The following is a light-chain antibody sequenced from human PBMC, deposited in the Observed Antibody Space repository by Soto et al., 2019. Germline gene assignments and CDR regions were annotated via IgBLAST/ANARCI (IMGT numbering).Light chain of an antibody. V-gene: IGKV3-11*01. Sequence: EIVLTQSPATLSLSPGEGATLSCRASQSVNSYLGWFQQKPGQAPRLLIYDASHRATGIPARFSGSGSGTDFTLTISSLEPEDFAVYYCQQRLNWPLTFGGGTKVQIK. CDR1: QSVNSY. J-gene: IGKJ4*01. CDR2: DAS. CDR3: QQRLNWPLT.